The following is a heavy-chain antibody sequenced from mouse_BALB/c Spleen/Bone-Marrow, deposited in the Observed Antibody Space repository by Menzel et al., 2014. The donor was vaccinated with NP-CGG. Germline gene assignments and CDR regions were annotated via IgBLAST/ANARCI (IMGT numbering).Heavy chain of an antibody. V-gene: IGHV14-3*02. D-gene: IGHD1-1*01. CDR2: IDPANGNT. CDR3: AVYYYGSSSFAY. J-gene: IGHJ3*01. Sequence: VQLQQSGAELVKPGASVKLSCTASGFNIKDTYMHWVKQRPEQGLEWVGRIDPANGNTKYDPKFQGKATITADTSSNTASLQLSRLTSEDTAVYYCAVYYYGSSSFAYWGQGTLVTVSA. CDR1: GFNIKDTY.